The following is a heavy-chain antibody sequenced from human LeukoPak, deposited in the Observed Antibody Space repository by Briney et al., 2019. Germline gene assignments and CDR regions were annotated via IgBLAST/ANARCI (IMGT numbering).Heavy chain of an antibody. J-gene: IGHJ4*02. CDR2: IYTSGST. V-gene: IGHV4-61*02. Sequence: PSETLSLTCTVSGGSIGSGSYYWSWIRQPAGKGLEWIGRIYTSGSTNYNPSLKSRVTISVDTSKNQFSLKLSSVTAADTAVYYCARGEITMVRGVIITKSPFDYWGQGTLVTVSS. CDR3: ARGEITMVRGVIITKSPFDY. CDR1: GGSIGSGSYY. D-gene: IGHD3-10*01.